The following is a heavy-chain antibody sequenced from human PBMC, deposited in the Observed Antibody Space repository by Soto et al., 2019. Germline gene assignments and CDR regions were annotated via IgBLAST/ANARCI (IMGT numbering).Heavy chain of an antibody. CDR1: GYTFTNYG. CDR2: ISASNRKT. Sequence: QVQLVQSGAEVKKPGASVKVSCKASGYTFTNYGISWVRQAPGQGLEWMGWISASNRKTNYAQKVQGRVTMTTDTSTSTAYMELGSLRSDDTAVYYCARDSSDGASHGYYYWGQGSLVTVSS. D-gene: IGHD5-18*01. V-gene: IGHV1-18*04. CDR3: ARDSSDGASHGYYY. J-gene: IGHJ4*02.